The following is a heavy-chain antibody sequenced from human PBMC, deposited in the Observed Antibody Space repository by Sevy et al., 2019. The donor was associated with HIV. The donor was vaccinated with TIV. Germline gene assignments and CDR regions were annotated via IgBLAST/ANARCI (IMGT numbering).Heavy chain of an antibody. CDR2: IKQDGSET. J-gene: IGHJ6*02. Sequence: GGSLRLSCAASGFTFSNYWMSWVRQAPGKGLEWVANIKQDGSETYHVDSVKGRFTISRDNAKNSLYLQMHSLRVEDTAVYYCAIAEGRYHYYYYGMDVWGQGTTVTVSS. CDR3: AIAEGRYHYYYYGMDV. V-gene: IGHV3-7*01. D-gene: IGHD2-2*01. CDR1: GFTFSNYW.